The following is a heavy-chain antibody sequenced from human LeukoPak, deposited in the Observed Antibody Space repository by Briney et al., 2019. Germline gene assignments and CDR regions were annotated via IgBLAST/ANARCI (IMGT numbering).Heavy chain of an antibody. D-gene: IGHD3-22*01. CDR3: ARDHYYDSSGYYYQNYYYGMDV. V-gene: IGHV4-59*01. Sequence: SETLSLTCTVSGGSISSYYWSWIRQPPGKGLEWIGYIYYSGSTNYNPSLKSRVTISVDTSKNQFSLKLRSVTAADTAVYYCARDHYYDSSGYYYQNYYYGMDVWGQGTTVTVSS. J-gene: IGHJ6*02. CDR1: GGSISSYY. CDR2: IYYSGST.